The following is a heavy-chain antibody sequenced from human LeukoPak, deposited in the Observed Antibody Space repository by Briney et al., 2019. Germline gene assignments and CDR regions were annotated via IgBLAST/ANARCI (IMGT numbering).Heavy chain of an antibody. Sequence: PGGSLRLSCTASGFTVRSNYMSWVRQAPGKGLECVANINQDGSAQYYVDSVKGQFTISRDNAKNSLYLQMNSLGVEDTAVYYCARDSESWTETGPRFDYWGQGTLVTVSS. V-gene: IGHV3-7*01. CDR3: ARDSESWTETGPRFDY. D-gene: IGHD3-9*01. J-gene: IGHJ4*02. CDR2: INQDGSAQ. CDR1: GFTVRSNY.